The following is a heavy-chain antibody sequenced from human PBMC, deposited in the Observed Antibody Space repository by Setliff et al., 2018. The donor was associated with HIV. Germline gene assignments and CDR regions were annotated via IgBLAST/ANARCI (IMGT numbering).Heavy chain of an antibody. CDR2: INPNSGGT. Sequence: ASVKVSCKASGYTFTGYYIHWVRQAPGQGLEWMGWINPNSGGTNYAQKFQGRVTMTRDTSISTAYMEVSRLRSDDTAVYYCASVSQYSSSWYVRWFDPWGQGTLVTVSS. J-gene: IGHJ5*02. V-gene: IGHV1-2*02. CDR1: GYTFTGYY. CDR3: ASVSQYSSSWYVRWFDP. D-gene: IGHD6-13*01.